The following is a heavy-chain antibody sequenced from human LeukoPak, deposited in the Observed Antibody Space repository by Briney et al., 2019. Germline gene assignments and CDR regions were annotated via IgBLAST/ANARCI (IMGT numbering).Heavy chain of an antibody. J-gene: IGHJ5*02. CDR1: GYIFTGYY. V-gene: IGHV1-18*04. D-gene: IGHD5-18*01. CDR3: ARALPHRRLMDTTMEQHWFDP. CDR2: ISGNNGDT. Sequence: ASVKVSCKASGYIFTGYYMHWVRQAPGQGLEWMGWISGNNGDTRYAQKFQGRVTVTTDTSTSTAYMEVSSLRSEDTAVYYCARALPHRRLMDTTMEQHWFDPWGQGTLVTVSS.